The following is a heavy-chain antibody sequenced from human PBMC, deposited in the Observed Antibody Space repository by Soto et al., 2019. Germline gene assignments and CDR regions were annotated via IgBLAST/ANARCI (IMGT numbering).Heavy chain of an antibody. V-gene: IGHV3-64*01. CDR1: GFTFSTYV. D-gene: IGHD6-19*01. CDR3: AREFIALGGTFDY. J-gene: IGHJ4*02. CDR2: ISSHGYTT. Sequence: PGGSLRLSCAASGFTFSTYVMYWFRQAPGKGLEYVSSISSHGYTTYYANSLKGRFTISRDNSKNTLYLQMGSLSAEDMAVYYCAREFIALGGTFDYWGQGTLVTVSS.